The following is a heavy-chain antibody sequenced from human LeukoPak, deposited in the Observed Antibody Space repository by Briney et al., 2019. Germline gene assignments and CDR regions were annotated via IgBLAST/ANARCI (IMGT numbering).Heavy chain of an antibody. D-gene: IGHD2-2*02. Sequence: GGSLRLSCAASTITFSNYWMSWVRQAPGKGLEWVANIKQDGSEKYYVDSVKGRFTISRDNAKNSLHLQMNSLRVEDTAVYYCVRDQGNIVIIPTAIRVGYYYYMDAWGKGTAVTVSS. V-gene: IGHV3-7*01. CDR1: TITFSNYW. CDR2: IKQDGSEK. J-gene: IGHJ6*03. CDR3: VRDQGNIVIIPTAIRVGYYYYMDA.